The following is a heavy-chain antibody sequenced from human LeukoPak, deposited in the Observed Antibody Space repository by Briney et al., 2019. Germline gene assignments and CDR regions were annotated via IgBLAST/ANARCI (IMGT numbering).Heavy chain of an antibody. Sequence: GGSLRLSCAGSGFTFSSYGMQWVRQAPGKALEWVGFIRYDGSNKYYADSVKGRFTISRDNSKNTLYLQMNSLRAEDTAVYYCAKDRLSKSGVWSGYSLFDYWGQGTLVTVSS. CDR3: AKDRLSKSGVWSGYSLFDY. J-gene: IGHJ4*02. CDR2: IRYDGSNK. CDR1: GFTFSSYG. D-gene: IGHD3-3*01. V-gene: IGHV3-30*02.